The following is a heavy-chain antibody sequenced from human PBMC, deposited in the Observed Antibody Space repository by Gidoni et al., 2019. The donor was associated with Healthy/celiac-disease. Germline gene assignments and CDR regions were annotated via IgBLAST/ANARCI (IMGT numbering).Heavy chain of an antibody. D-gene: IGHD6-19*01. CDR3: ARGPQQQSSGWTY. V-gene: IGHV3-21*01. CDR1: GFTFSSYS. CDR2: ISSSSSYI. J-gene: IGHJ4*02. Sequence: EVQLVESGGGLVKPGGSLRLSCAASGFTFSSYSMNWVRQAPGKGLEWVSSISSSSSYIYYADSVKGRFTISRDNAKNSLYLQMNSLRAEDTAVYYCARGPQQQSSGWTYWGQGTLVTVSS.